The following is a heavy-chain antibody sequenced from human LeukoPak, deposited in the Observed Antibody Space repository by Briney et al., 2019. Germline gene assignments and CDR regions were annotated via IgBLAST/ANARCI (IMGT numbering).Heavy chain of an antibody. CDR3: AREDSSSWCPDY. CDR1: GFTFSSYA. Sequence: GGSLRLSCAASGFTFSSYAMHWVRQAPGKGLEWVAVISYDGSNKYYADTVKGRFTISRDNSKNTLYLQMNSLRAEDTAVYYCAREDSSSWCPDYWGQGTLVTVSS. J-gene: IGHJ4*02. CDR2: ISYDGSNK. D-gene: IGHD6-13*01. V-gene: IGHV3-30*04.